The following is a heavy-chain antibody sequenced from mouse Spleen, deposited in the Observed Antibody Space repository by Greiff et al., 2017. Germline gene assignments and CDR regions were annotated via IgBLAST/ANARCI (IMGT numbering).Heavy chain of an antibody. CDR1: GYSFTGYY. D-gene: IGHD2-1*01. CDR2: INPSTGGT. J-gene: IGHJ3*01. CDR3: ARGVGNLAWFAY. Sequence: VQLKQSGPELVKPGASVKISCKASGYSFTGYYMNWVKQSPEKSLEWIGEINPSTGGTTYNQKFKAKATLTVDKSSSTAYMQLKSLTSEDSAVYYCARGVGNLAWFAYWGQGTLVTVSA. V-gene: IGHV1-42*01.